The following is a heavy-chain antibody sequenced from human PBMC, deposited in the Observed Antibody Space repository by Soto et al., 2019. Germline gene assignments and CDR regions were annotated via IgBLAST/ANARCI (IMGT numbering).Heavy chain of an antibody. J-gene: IGHJ3*02. V-gene: IGHV3-74*01. CDR1: GFTFSNYW. CDR2: VNNDGSGT. CDR3: ARGSSVHAFDI. Sequence: EVQLVESEGGLVQPGGSLRLSCAASGFTFSNYWMHWVRQAPGKGLVWVSRVNNDGSGTIYADSVKGRFTVSRDNAKKTLFLQMNSLRVDDTAMYYCARGSSVHAFDIWGQGTMVTVSS.